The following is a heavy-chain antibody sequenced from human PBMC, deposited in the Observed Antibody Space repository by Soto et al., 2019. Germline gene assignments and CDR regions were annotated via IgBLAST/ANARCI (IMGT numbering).Heavy chain of an antibody. CDR2: ISYDGSNK. D-gene: IGHD3-10*01. CDR3: GGYYGSGSYYFDY. V-gene: IGHV3-30-3*01. Sequence: QTGGSLRLSCAASGFTFSSYAMHWVRQAPGKGLEWVAVISYDGSNKYYADSVKGRFTISRDNSKNTLYLQMNSLRAEDTAVYYCGGYYGSGSYYFDYWGQGTLVTVSS. J-gene: IGHJ4*02. CDR1: GFTFSSYA.